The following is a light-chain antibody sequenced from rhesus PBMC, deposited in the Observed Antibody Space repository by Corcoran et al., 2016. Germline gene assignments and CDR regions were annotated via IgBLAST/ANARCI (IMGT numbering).Light chain of an antibody. J-gene: IGKJ1*01. V-gene: IGKV1-22*01. Sequence: DIQMTQSPSSLSASVGDTVTITCRASQGISSWLAWYQQKPGKAPKLLIYKASSLQSGVPSRVRGSGSGTDFILTISSLQSEDFATYYCQQYGIRPWTFGQGTKVEIK. CDR3: QQYGIRPWT. CDR2: KAS. CDR1: QGISSW.